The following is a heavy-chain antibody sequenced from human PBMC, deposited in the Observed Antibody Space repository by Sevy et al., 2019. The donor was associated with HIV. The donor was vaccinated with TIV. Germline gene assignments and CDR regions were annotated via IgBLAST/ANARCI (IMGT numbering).Heavy chain of an antibody. J-gene: IGHJ3*02. D-gene: IGHD5-12*01. CDR2: IWPDGGTK. CDR3: AGALGGYSYGGEVFDK. CDR1: RFIFSHYG. Sequence: GGSLRLSCTASRFIFSHYGMHWVRRAPGKGLEWVAVIWPDGGTKFYADSVKGRFTITRDNSKNTVDLQMFSRRAEATAITFCAGALGGYSYGGEVFDKWGQGTMVTVSS. V-gene: IGHV3-33*01.